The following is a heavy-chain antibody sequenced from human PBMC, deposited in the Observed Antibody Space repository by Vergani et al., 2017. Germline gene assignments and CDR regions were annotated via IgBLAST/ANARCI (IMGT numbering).Heavy chain of an antibody. V-gene: IGHV4-61*10. J-gene: IGHJ4*02. D-gene: IGHD1-26*01. CDR2: IYYSGST. CDR1: GGSISSGSYY. Sequence: QVQLQESGPGLVKPSETLSLTCTVSGGSISSGSYYWSWIRQPAGEGLEWIGYIYYSGSTSYNPSLKSRVTISVDTSKNQFSLNLRSVTAADTAVYYCARRADSGSFSYYFDYWGQGTLVTGPS. CDR3: ARRADSGSFSYYFDY.